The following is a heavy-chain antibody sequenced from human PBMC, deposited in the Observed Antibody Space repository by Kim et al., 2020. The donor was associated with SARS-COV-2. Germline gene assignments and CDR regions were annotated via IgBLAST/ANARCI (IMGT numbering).Heavy chain of an antibody. V-gene: IGHV4-34*01. J-gene: IGHJ6*02. D-gene: IGHD6-19*01. CDR1: GGSFSGYY. Sequence: SETLSLTCAVYGGSFSGYYWSWIRQPPGKGLEWIGEINHSGSTNYNPSLKSRVTISVDTSKNQFSLKLSSVSAADTAVYYCARGGTVSSGWLYYYYYGMDVWGQGTTVTVSS. CDR2: INHSGST. CDR3: ARGGTVSSGWLYYYYYGMDV.